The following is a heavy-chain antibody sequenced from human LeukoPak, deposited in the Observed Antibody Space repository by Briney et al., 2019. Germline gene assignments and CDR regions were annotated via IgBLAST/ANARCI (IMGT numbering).Heavy chain of an antibody. J-gene: IGHJ6*02. Sequence: GGSLRLSCAASGFTFSSYGMHWVRQAPGKGLEWVAVISYDGSNKYYADSVKGRFTISRDNSKNTLYLQMNSLRAEDTAVYYCARDSYYYDSSGYYFVMYYYYGMDVWGQGTTVTVSS. V-gene: IGHV3-30*03. CDR3: ARDSYYYDSSGYYFVMYYYYGMDV. CDR2: ISYDGSNK. CDR1: GFTFSSYG. D-gene: IGHD3-22*01.